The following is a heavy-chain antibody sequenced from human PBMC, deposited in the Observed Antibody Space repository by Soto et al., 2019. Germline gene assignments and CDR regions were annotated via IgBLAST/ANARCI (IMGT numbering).Heavy chain of an antibody. Sequence: PGESLKISCKGSGYSFSNHWIGWVRQMSGKGLEWMGIIYPGDSDTRYSPSFRGQVTISADKSTSTAYLQWSNLKASDSAIYYCARGGPAANWFDPWGQGTRVTVSS. CDR3: ARGGPAANWFDP. V-gene: IGHV5-51*01. CDR2: IYPGDSDT. D-gene: IGHD2-2*01. J-gene: IGHJ5*02. CDR1: GYSFSNHW.